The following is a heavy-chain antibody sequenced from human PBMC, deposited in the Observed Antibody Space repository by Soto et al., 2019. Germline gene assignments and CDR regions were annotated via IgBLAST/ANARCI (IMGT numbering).Heavy chain of an antibody. CDR3: ARVRSSTYYYYYYMDV. CDR1: GGSVSSGGYY. Sequence: ASETLSLTCTVSGGSVSSGGYYWSWIRQHPGKGLEWIGYIYYSGSTYYNPSLKSRVTISLDTSKNQFSLKLSSVTAADTAVYYCARVRSSTYYYYYYMDVWGKGTTVTVSS. J-gene: IGHJ6*03. D-gene: IGHD2-2*01. CDR2: IYYSGST. V-gene: IGHV4-31*03.